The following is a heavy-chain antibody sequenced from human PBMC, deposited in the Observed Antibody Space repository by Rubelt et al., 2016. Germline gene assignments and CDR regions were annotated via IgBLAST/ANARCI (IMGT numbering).Heavy chain of an antibody. CDR3: ARVGLELPNYYYYMDV. D-gene: IGHD1-7*01. V-gene: IGHV1-2*02. J-gene: IGHJ6*03. CDR1: GYTFTGYY. CDR2: INPNSGGT. Sequence: VQSGAEVKKPGASVKVSCKASGYTFTGYYMHWVRQAPGQGLEWMGWINPNSGGTNYAQKFQGRVTMTRNTSISTAYMELSSLRSEDTAVYYCARVGLELPNYYYYMDVWGKGTTVTVSS.